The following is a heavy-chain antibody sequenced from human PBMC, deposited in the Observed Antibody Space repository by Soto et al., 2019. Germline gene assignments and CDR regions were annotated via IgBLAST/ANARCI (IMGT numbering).Heavy chain of an antibody. CDR1: GFTFSSYG. CDR3: AKDLDSSGYGFDY. V-gene: IGHV3-30*18. CDR2: ISYDGSNK. D-gene: IGHD3-22*01. J-gene: IGHJ4*02. Sequence: GGSLRLSCAASGFTFSSYGMHWVRQAPGKGLEWVAVISYDGSNKYYADSVKGRFTISRDNSKNTLYLQMNSLRAEDTAVYYCAKDLDSSGYGFDYWGQGTLVTVSS.